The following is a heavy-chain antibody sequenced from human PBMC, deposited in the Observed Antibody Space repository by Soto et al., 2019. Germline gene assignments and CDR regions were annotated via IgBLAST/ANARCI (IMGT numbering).Heavy chain of an antibody. CDR1: GFTFSDFT. V-gene: IGHV3-21*01. Sequence: GGPLRLSCAASGFTFSDFTINWVRQAPGKGLEWVSSISGSSYIFYSDSLRGRFTISRDNARNSVYLQINSLRAEDTAVYYCARDCSGGTCYPGMDVWGQGTTVTVSS. CDR2: ISGSSYI. J-gene: IGHJ6*02. CDR3: ARDCSGGTCYPGMDV. D-gene: IGHD2-15*01.